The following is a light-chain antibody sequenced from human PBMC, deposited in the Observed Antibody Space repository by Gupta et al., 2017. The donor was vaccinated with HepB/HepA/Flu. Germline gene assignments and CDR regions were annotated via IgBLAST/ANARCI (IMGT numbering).Light chain of an antibody. V-gene: IGKV1-27*01. CDR1: QGISNY. CDR2: AAS. CDR3: QKYNSALIT. J-gene: IGKJ5*01. Sequence: DIQMTQSPSSLSASVGDRVTITCRASQGISNYLAWYQQKPGKVPKLLIYAASTLQSGVPSRFSCSGSGTDFTLTISSLQPEDVATYYCQKYNSALITFGQGTRLEIK.